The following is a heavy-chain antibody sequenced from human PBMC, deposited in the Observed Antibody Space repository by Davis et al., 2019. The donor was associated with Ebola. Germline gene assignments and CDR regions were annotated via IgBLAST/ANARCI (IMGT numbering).Heavy chain of an antibody. J-gene: IGHJ4*02. Sequence: PGGSLRLSCAASGFTFSSYWMHWVRQAPGEGLVWVSRIKNDGSSTSYADSVKGRFTISRDKSKNTMYLQMNSLRDEDTAVYYCAKGGRSPLHQIDYWGQGTLVTVSS. CDR1: GFTFSSYW. CDR3: AKGGRSPLHQIDY. D-gene: IGHD3-16*01. CDR2: IKNDGSST. V-gene: IGHV3-74*01.